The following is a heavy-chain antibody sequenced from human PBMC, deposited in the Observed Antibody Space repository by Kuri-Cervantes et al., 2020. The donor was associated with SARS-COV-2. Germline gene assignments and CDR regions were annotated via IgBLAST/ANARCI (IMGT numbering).Heavy chain of an antibody. V-gene: IGHV5-51*01. CDR3: ATGGDFGDYRWFDP. CDR1: GYSFTSYW. J-gene: IGHJ5*02. CDR2: IYPGDSDT. Sequence: GGSLRLSCKGSGYSFTSYWIGWVRQRPGKGLEWMGIIYPGDSDTRYSPSFQGQVTISAVKSISTAYLQWSSLKASDTAMYYCATGGDFGDYRWFDPWAREPWSPSPQ. D-gene: IGHD4-17*01.